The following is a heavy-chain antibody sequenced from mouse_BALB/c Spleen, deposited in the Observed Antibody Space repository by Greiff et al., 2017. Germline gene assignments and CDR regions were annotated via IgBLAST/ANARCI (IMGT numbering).Heavy chain of an antibody. J-gene: IGHJ4*01. V-gene: IGHV1-69*02. CDR1: GYTFTSYW. CDR2: IYPSDSYT. CDR3: TSGGSYAMDY. Sequence: QVQLQQPGAELVRPGASVKLSCKASGYTFTSYWINWVKQRPGQGLEWIGNIYPSDSYTNYNQKFKDKATLTVDKSSSTAYMQLSSPTSEDSAVYYCTSGGSYAMDYWGQGTSVTVSS.